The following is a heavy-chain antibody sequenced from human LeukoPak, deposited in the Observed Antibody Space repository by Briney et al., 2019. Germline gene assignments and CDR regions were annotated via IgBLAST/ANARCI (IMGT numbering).Heavy chain of an antibody. D-gene: IGHD3-10*01. CDR2: ISWDGGST. CDR3: AKDNSGAFDI. J-gene: IGHJ3*02. CDR1: GFTFDDYT. V-gene: IGHV3-43*01. Sequence: GGSLRLSCAASGFTFDDYTMHWVRQAPGKGLEWVSLISWDGGSTYYADSVKGRFTISRDNSKNSLYLQMNSLRTEDTALYYCAKDNSGAFDIWGQGTMVTVSS.